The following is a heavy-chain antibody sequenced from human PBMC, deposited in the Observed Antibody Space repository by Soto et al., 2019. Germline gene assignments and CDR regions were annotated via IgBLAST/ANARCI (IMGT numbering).Heavy chain of an antibody. V-gene: IGHV3-23*01. CDR2: ISGSGGST. Sequence: EVQLLESGGGLVQPGGSLRLSCAASGFTFSSYAMSWVRQAPGKGLEWVSAISGSGGSTYYADSVKGGFTISRDNSKNTLYLQMNSLRAEDTAVYYCAKDPGAGYSSSWYFLRAGPTHFDYWGQGTLVTVSS. D-gene: IGHD6-13*01. J-gene: IGHJ4*02. CDR3: AKDPGAGYSSSWYFLRAGPTHFDY. CDR1: GFTFSSYA.